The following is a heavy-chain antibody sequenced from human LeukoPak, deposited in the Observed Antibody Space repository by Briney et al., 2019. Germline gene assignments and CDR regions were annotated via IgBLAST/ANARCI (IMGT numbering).Heavy chain of an antibody. V-gene: IGHV3-21*01. CDR2: IDSSSTFI. D-gene: IGHD2-2*01. CDR1: GFSFSDFT. Sequence: GGSLRLSCAAFGFSFSDFTMNWVRQAPGKGLEWVSSIDSSSTFIYYADSVNGRLTISRDNAKKSLFLQMSGLRAEDTAVYYCARHCSSTTCYYSSGFYYGIDVWGQGTTVTVSS. CDR3: ARHCSSTTCYYSSGFYYGIDV. J-gene: IGHJ6*02.